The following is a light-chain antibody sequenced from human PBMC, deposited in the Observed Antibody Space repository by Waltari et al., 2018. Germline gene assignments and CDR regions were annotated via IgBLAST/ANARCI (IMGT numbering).Light chain of an antibody. CDR3: AVWDDDLNGWL. CDR2: SNN. J-gene: IGLJ3*02. V-gene: IGLV1-44*01. CDR1: TSNIGSNS. Sequence: QSVLTQPPSASGTPGQWVSISCSGGTSNIGSNSVSWYQHVPGTAPKLLIYSNNERPSGVPDRFSGSKSATSGSLAISELQSEDEADYFCAVWDDDLNGWLFGGGTKLTVL.